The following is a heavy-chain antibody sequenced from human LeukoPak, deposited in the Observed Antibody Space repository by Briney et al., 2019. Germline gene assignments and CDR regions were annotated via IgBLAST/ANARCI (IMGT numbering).Heavy chain of an antibody. CDR2: INPSGGST. D-gene: IGHD3-22*01. CDR1: GYTFTSYY. J-gene: IGHJ4*02. CDR3: ARLHDYYDSSGYYFDY. V-gene: IGHV1-46*01. Sequence: GASVKVSCKASGYTFTSYYMHWVRQAPGQGLEWMGIINPSGGSTSYAQKFQGRVTMTRDTSTSTVYMELSSLRSEDTAVYYCARLHDYYDSSGYYFDYWGQGTLVTVSS.